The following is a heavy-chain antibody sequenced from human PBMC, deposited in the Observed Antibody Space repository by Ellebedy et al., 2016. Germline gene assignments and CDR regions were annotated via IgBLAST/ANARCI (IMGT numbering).Heavy chain of an antibody. J-gene: IGHJ5*02. CDR2: IYHSGST. Sequence: SETLSLTXTVSGYSISSGYYWGWIRQPPGKGLEWIGSIYHSGSTYYNPSLKSRVTISVDTSKNQFSLKLSSVTAADTAVYYCARASLVAAAGIEFGSWFDPWGQGTLVTVSS. CDR3: ARASLVAAAGIEFGSWFDP. V-gene: IGHV4-38-2*02. CDR1: GYSISSGYY. D-gene: IGHD6-13*01.